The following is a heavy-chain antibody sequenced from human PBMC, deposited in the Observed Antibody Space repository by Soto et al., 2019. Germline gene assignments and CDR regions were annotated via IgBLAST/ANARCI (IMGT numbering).Heavy chain of an antibody. D-gene: IGHD6-6*01. V-gene: IGHV3-73*02. J-gene: IGHJ4*02. Sequence: EVQLVESGGGLVQPGGSPKLSCEASGFTFSGSTMLWVRQASGKGLEWVGRIRSKTNNYATAYAASVKGRVTISRDDSKNTAYLQLNSLKTEDTAVYYCSTHSDDYSSSSADSWGQGTLVTVSS. CDR3: STHSDDYSSSSADS. CDR1: GFTFSGST. CDR2: IRSKTNNYAT.